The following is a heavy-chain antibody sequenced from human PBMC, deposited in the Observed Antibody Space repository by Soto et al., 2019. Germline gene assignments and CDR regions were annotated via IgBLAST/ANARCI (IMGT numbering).Heavy chain of an antibody. CDR1: GGSSSSGNSY. J-gene: IGHJ5*02. D-gene: IGHD2-15*01. Sequence: PSETLSLTCTFSGGSSSSGNSYWSWIRQHPGKGLEWIGYIYYSGKAYYNPSLKSRVDISIDTSKSQFSLRLRSVTAADTAVYYCARYCSGGSCFDWFDPWGQGTLVTVSS. V-gene: IGHV4-31*03. CDR2: IYYSGKA. CDR3: ARYCSGGSCFDWFDP.